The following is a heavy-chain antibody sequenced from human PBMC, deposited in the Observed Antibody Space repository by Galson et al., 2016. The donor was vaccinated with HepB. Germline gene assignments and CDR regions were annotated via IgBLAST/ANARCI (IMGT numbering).Heavy chain of an antibody. CDR3: APDYCCSGYPSSD. V-gene: IGHV3-15*01. CDR1: GFTFSNAW. D-gene: IGHD3-3*01. Sequence: SLRLSCAASGFTFSNAWMNWVRQVPGKGLEWVGRIKSNLLGGTTDYAAPVKGRFTISRDDSKNTLYLQMHSLKPEDTAVYYCAPDYCCSGYPSSDWGQGTLVAVSS. CDR2: IKSNLLGGTT. J-gene: IGHJ4*02.